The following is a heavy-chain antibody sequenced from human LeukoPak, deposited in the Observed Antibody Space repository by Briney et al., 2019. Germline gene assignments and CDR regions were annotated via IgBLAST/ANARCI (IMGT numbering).Heavy chain of an antibody. Sequence: PGGSLRLSCAASGFTFSSYAMHWVRQAPGKGLEWVSAISGSGGSTYYADSVKGRFTISRDNSKNTLYLQMNSLRAEDTAVYYCAKDNVIRYFDWYEGYYYMDVWGKGTTVTVSS. V-gene: IGHV3-23*01. J-gene: IGHJ6*03. CDR2: ISGSGGST. D-gene: IGHD3-9*01. CDR1: GFTFSSYA. CDR3: AKDNVIRYFDWYEGYYYMDV.